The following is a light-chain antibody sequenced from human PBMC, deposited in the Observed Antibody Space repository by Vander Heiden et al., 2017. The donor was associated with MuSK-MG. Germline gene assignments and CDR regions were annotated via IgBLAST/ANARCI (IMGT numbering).Light chain of an antibody. J-gene: IGLJ2*01. CDR1: SNNIGSYA. CDR3: STWDYSRSAVV. CDR2: GNS. Sequence: QSAVTKEASVSGTVGQKATLSWAGTSNNIGSYAGGWYQQIASGAHKTVIFGNSLRSGIPDRFSGSTSGTTASLTITGVQAEDEADYYCSTWDYSRSAVVFGGGTKLTVL. V-gene: IGLV1-44*01.